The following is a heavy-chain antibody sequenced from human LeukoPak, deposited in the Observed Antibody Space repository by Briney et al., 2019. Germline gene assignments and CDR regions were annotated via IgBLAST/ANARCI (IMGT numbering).Heavy chain of an antibody. CDR2: INHSGST. J-gene: IGHJ4*02. V-gene: IGHV4-34*01. Sequence: SETLSLTCAVYGGSFSGYYWSWIRQPPGKGLEWIGEINHSGSTNYNPSLKSRVTISVDTSKNQFSLKLSSVTAADTAVYYCARYSSSWYSALDYWGQGTLVTVSS. D-gene: IGHD6-13*01. CDR3: ARYSSSWYSALDY. CDR1: GGSFSGYY.